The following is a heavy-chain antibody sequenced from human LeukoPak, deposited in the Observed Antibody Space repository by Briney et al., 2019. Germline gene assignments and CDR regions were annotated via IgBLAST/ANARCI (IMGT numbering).Heavy chain of an antibody. Sequence: PSETLSLTCAVYGGSFSGYYWSWIRQSPGKGLEWIGEIYHTGRTNYKSSLKSRVTILADMSKNQFSLRLDSVTAADTAVYYCARGVVMVTAATPVLDSWGQGTLVAVSS. D-gene: IGHD2-15*01. CDR2: IYHTGRT. J-gene: IGHJ4*02. CDR1: GGSFSGYY. V-gene: IGHV4-34*01. CDR3: ARGVVMVTAATPVLDS.